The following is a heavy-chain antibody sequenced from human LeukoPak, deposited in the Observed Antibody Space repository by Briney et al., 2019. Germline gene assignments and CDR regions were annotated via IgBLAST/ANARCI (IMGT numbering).Heavy chain of an antibody. CDR3: VYYYDSSGDAYYYGMDV. Sequence: GGSLRLSCAASGFTFSSYAMSWVRQAPGKGLEWVSAISGSGGSTYYADSVKGRFTISRDNSKNTLYLQMNSLRAEDTAVYYCVYYYDSSGDAYYYGMDVWGQGTTVTVSS. J-gene: IGHJ6*02. CDR1: GFTFSSYA. V-gene: IGHV3-23*01. D-gene: IGHD3-22*01. CDR2: ISGSGGST.